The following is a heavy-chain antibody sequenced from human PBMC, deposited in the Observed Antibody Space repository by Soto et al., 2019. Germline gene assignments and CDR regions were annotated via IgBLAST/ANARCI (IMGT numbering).Heavy chain of an antibody. CDR3: ARSHTSSSGEALDY. D-gene: IGHD6-6*01. J-gene: IGHJ4*02. V-gene: IGHV3-30-3*01. CDR2: VSNDGITT. Sequence: QVQLVESGGGVVQPGRSLRLSCAASGFSFTSYALHWVRQAPGKGLEWLAVVSNDGITTFYTNSVKGRFTISRDNSENTVYLQINSLSVDDTAVYHCARSHTSSSGEALDYWGQGTLVTVYS. CDR1: GFSFTSYA.